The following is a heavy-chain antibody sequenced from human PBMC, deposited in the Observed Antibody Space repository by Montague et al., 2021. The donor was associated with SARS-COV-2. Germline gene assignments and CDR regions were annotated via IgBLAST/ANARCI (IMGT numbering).Heavy chain of an antibody. CDR1: GFNFGVYE. CDR3: ARAGEDYYYDSSGFLY. CDR2: ISNSGDTK. Sequence: SLSLSCAASGFNFGVYEMNWVRQTPGKGLEWVSYISNSGDTKYYADSVKGRSTISRDNAKNSLYLQMSSLRAEDTAVYYCARAGEDYYYDSSGFLYWGQGILVTVSS. D-gene: IGHD3-22*01. V-gene: IGHV3-48*03. J-gene: IGHJ4*02.